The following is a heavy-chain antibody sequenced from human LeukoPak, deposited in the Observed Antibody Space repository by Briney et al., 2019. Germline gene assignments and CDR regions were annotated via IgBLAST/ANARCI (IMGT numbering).Heavy chain of an antibody. D-gene: IGHD4-17*01. CDR1: GGSISSGSYY. J-gene: IGHJ4*02. CDR2: IYYSGST. V-gene: IGHV4-39*01. Sequence: NPSETLSLTCTVSGGSISSGSYYWGWIRKPPGKGLEWIGSIYYSGSTYYNPSLKSRVTISVDTSKNQLSLKLSSVTATDTAVYYCARLDYGDHDYWGQGALFTVSS. CDR3: ARLDYGDHDY.